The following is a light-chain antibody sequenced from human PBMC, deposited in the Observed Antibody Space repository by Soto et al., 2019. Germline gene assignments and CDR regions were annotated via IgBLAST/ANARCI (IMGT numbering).Light chain of an antibody. CDR3: QVWDSRSDHVV. J-gene: IGLJ7*01. CDR2: DDR. Sequence: SYELTQPPSVSVAPGQTATITCGGNNIGNKNVHWFQQRPGQAPLLVVYDDRDRPSGIPERFSGSNSGNTATLTISRVEAGDEADYYCQVWDSRSDHVVFGGGTQL. V-gene: IGLV3-21*02. CDR1: NIGNKN.